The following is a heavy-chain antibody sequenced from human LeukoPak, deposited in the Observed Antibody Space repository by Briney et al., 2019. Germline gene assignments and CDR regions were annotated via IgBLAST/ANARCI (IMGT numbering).Heavy chain of an antibody. CDR1: GGFISSGDSY. J-gene: IGHJ6*02. Sequence: SETLSLTCTVSGGFISSGDSYWTWIRRPPGKGLEWVGFIFYTGSTYYNPSLKGRITLSVDTSKNQFSLKLSSVTAADTAVYYCAREQQSGTDYYYGMDVWGQGTTVAVSS. CDR2: IFYTGST. CDR3: AREQQSGTDYYYGMDV. D-gene: IGHD1-26*01. V-gene: IGHV4-30-4*01.